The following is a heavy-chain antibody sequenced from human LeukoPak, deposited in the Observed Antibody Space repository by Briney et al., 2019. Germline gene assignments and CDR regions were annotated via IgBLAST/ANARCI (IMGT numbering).Heavy chain of an antibody. CDR3: AKEGDPFRGYLDV. V-gene: IGHV3-48*03. CDR1: GFTFSSYE. D-gene: IGHD3-16*01. CDR2: ISSSGSTI. Sequence: GGSLRLSCAASGFTFSSYEMNWVRQAPGKGLEWVSYISSSGSTIYYADSVKGRFTISKDNSQNILYLQMDNLRDDDTAVYYCAKEGDPFRGYLDVWGKGATVIVSS. J-gene: IGHJ6*03.